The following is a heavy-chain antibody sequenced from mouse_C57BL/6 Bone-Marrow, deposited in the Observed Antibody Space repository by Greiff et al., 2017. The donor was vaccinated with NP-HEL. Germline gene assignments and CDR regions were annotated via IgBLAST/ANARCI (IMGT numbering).Heavy chain of an antibody. CDR2: ISDGGSYT. D-gene: IGHD2-3*01. Sequence: EVHLVESGGGLVKPGGSLKLSCAASGFTFSSYAMSWVRQTPEKRLEWVATISDGGSYTYYPDNVKGRFTISRDNAKNNLYLQMSHLKSEDTAMYYCARDDGYDWYFDVWGTGTTVTVSS. CDR3: ARDDGYDWYFDV. V-gene: IGHV5-4*01. CDR1: GFTFSSYA. J-gene: IGHJ1*03.